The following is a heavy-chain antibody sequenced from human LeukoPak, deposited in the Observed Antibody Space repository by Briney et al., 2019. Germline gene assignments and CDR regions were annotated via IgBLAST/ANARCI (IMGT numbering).Heavy chain of an antibody. CDR2: IYPGDSDT. J-gene: IGHJ5*02. D-gene: IGHD4-17*01. CDR3: ARKGDYGDYEPDWFDP. CDR1: GYRFTYYW. V-gene: IGHV5-51*01. Sequence: GESLKISCKGSGYRFTYYWIAWVRQMPGKGLECMGIIYPGDSDTRYSPSFQGRVTISADKSINTASLQWSSLKASDTATYYCARKGDYGDYEPDWFDPWGQGTLVTVSS.